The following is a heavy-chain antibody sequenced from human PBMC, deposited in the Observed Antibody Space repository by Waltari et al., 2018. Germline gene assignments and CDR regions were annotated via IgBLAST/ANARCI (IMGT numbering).Heavy chain of an antibody. CDR2: ISYDGSNK. V-gene: IGHV3-30-3*01. D-gene: IGHD6-19*01. CDR1: GFTFSSYA. Sequence: QVQLVESGGGVVQPGRSLRLSCAASGFTFSSYAMHWVRQAPGKGLEWVAVISYDGSNKYYADSVKGRFTISRDNSKNTLYLQMNSLRAEDTAVYYCARARGAVAGTRFDYWGQGTLVTVSS. CDR3: ARARGAVAGTRFDY. J-gene: IGHJ4*02.